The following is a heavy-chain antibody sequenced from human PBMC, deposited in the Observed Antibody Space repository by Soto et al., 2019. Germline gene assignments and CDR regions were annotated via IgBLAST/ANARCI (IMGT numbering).Heavy chain of an antibody. CDR1: GFTFSSYY. CDR3: ARDRIPTGMDV. J-gene: IGHJ6*02. Sequence: PGGSLRLSCAASGFTFSSYYMSWVRQAPGKGLEWVSVIYSGGSTYYADSVKGRFTISRDNSKNTLYLQMNSLRAEDTAVYYCARDRIPTGMDVWGQGTTVTVSS. CDR2: IYSGGST. V-gene: IGHV3-66*01.